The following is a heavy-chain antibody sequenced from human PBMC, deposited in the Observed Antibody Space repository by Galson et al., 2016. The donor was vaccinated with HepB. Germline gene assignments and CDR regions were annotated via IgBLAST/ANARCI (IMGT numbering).Heavy chain of an antibody. J-gene: IGHJ6*02. V-gene: IGHV3-9*01. CDR2: INWDSSSI. D-gene: IGHD3-10*01. CDR1: GFTFDDYA. CDR3: AKDSGDFTSGSYFPWAYGMDV. Sequence: SLRLSCAASGFTFDDYAMHWVRQGPGKGLEWVSGINWDSSSIGYADSVKGRFTVSRDNVKNSLDLQMNSLRPEDSALYYCAKDSGDFTSGSYFPWAYGMDVWGQGTTVTVSS.